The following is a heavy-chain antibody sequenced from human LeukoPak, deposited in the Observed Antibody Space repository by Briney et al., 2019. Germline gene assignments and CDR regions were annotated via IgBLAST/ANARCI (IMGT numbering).Heavy chain of an antibody. Sequence: PGGSLRLSCAASRFTFSSYAMHWVRQAPGKGLEYVSAISSNGGSTYYANYVKGGFTISRDNSKNTLYLQMGSLRAEDMAVYYWARGVWARGSSGWYFDYWGQGTLVTVSS. D-gene: IGHD6-19*01. V-gene: IGHV3-64*01. CDR3: ARGVWARGSSGWYFDY. CDR2: ISSNGGST. J-gene: IGHJ4*02. CDR1: RFTFSSYA.